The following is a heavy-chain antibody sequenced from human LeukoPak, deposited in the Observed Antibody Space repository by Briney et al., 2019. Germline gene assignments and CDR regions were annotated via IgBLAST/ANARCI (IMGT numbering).Heavy chain of an antibody. CDR1: GFSFSNCS. D-gene: IGHD4-23*01. V-gene: IGHV3-21*01. J-gene: IGHJ3*02. CDR3: AGDYEGNLAFDI. CDR2: ISSSSTYI. Sequence: VGSLILSCAASGFSFSNCSMNWVRQAPGKGLEWVSSISSSSTYIYYADSLEGRFTISRDNVRNSLYLQMNSLRAEDTAVYYCAGDYEGNLAFDIWGQGTMVSVSS.